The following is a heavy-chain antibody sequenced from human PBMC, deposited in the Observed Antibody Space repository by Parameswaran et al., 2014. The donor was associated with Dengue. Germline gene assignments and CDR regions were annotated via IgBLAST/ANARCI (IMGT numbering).Heavy chain of an antibody. CDR2: ISGSGGST. J-gene: IGHJ6*02. V-gene: IGHV3-23*01. D-gene: IGHD2-15*01. Sequence: SNARWIRQPPGKGLEWVSAISGSGGSTYYADSVKGRFTISRDNSKNTLYLQMNSLRAEDTAVYYCAKSLVVVAATPGDYYGMDVWGQGTTVTVSS. CDR1: SNA. CDR3: AKSLVVVAATPGDYYGMDV.